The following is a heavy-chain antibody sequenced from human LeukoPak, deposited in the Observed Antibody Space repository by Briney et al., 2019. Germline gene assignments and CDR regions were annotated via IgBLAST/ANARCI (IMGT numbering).Heavy chain of an antibody. Sequence: GGSLRLSCAASGFTFSDAWMNWVRQAPGKGLEWVGRIKSKTDGGTTDYAAPVKSRFTISRDDSKNTLYLQMNSLKTEDTAVYYCTTLTTAMDHFDYWGQGTLVTVSS. CDR1: GFTFSDAW. V-gene: IGHV3-15*07. D-gene: IGHD5-18*01. CDR3: TTLTTAMDHFDY. CDR2: IKSKTDGGTT. J-gene: IGHJ4*02.